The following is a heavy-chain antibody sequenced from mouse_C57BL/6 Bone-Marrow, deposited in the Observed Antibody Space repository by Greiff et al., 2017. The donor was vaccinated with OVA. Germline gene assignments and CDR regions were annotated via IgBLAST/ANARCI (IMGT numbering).Heavy chain of an antibody. CDR1: GYTFTSYW. V-gene: IGHV1-69*01. CDR3: ARVYYGSAYWYFDV. D-gene: IGHD1-1*01. CDR2: IDPSDSYT. Sequence: QVQLKQPGAELVMPGASVKLSCKASGYTFTSYWMHWVKQRPGQGLEWIGEIDPSDSYTNYNQKFKGKSTLTVDKSSSTAYMQLSSLTSEDSAVYYCARVYYGSAYWYFDVWGTGTTVTVSS. J-gene: IGHJ1*03.